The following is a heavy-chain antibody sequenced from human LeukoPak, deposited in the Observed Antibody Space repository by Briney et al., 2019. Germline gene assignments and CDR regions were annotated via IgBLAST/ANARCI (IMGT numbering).Heavy chain of an antibody. V-gene: IGHV1-18*01. CDR1: GGTFSSYG. CDR3: ARDREARYYDSSGYYVLHDAFDI. D-gene: IGHD3-22*01. CDR2: ISAYNGNT. Sequence: ASVKVSCKASGGTFSSYGISWVRQAPGQGLEWMGWISAYNGNTNYAQKLQGRVTMTTDTSASTAYMELRSLRSDDTAVYYCARDREARYYDSSGYYVLHDAFDIWGQGTMVTVSS. J-gene: IGHJ3*02.